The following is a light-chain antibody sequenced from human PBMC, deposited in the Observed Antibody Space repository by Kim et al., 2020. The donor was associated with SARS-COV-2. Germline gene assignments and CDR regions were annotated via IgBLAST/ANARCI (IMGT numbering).Light chain of an antibody. V-gene: IGKV1-5*03. CDR3: HHYTITHLT. CDR2: MAS. CDR1: RIFEAW. Sequence: GDGAPSTGGASRIFEAWFDRYQHKPGTAPKLPIYMASTTEPGAPQRVSGSGAGTEFSLTLTRLEPENIAAYFCHHYTITHLTLGDGTKVDIK. J-gene: IGKJ1*01.